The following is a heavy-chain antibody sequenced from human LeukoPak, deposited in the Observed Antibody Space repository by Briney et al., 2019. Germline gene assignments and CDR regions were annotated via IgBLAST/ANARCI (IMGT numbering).Heavy chain of an antibody. V-gene: IGHV3-30*04. D-gene: IGHD6-19*01. Sequence: GGSLRLSCAASGFTFSSYAMHWVRQAPGKGLEWVAVISYDGTNKYYADSVKGRFTISRDNSKNTLYLQMNSLRAEDTAVYYCARVGYSSGLGGYFDYWGQGTLVTVSS. J-gene: IGHJ4*02. CDR1: GFTFSSYA. CDR3: ARVGYSSGLGGYFDY. CDR2: ISYDGTNK.